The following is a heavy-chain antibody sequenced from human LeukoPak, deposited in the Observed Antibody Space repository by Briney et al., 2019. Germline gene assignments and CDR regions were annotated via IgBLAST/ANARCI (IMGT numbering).Heavy chain of an antibody. CDR1: GGSISGSY. J-gene: IGHJ4*02. CDR3: ARGIESYGDYGY. Sequence: SETLSFTGTVSGGSISGSYWSWLRQPPGKGLEWIAYMYNSGSTNYNPSLKSRVTISIDTSKNQFSLKLSSLTAADTAIYYCARGIESYGDYGYWGQGILVTVSS. V-gene: IGHV4-59*01. D-gene: IGHD4-17*01. CDR2: MYNSGST.